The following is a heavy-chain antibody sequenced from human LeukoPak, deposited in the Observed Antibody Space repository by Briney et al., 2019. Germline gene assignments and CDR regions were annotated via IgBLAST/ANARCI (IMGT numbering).Heavy chain of an antibody. CDR1: PDSISSGGYS. Sequence: SETLSLTCVVSPDSISSGGYSWSWIRQPPGKGLEWIGYIYYSGSTNYNPSLKSRVTISVDTSKNQFSLKLSSVTAADTAVYYCAREVEYSYGYYYYYYMDVWGKGTTVTISS. CDR3: AREVEYSYGYYYYYYMDV. J-gene: IGHJ6*03. V-gene: IGHV4-61*08. CDR2: IYYSGST. D-gene: IGHD5-18*01.